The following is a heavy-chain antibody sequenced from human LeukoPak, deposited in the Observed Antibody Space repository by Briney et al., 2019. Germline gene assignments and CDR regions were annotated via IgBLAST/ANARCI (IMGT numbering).Heavy chain of an antibody. D-gene: IGHD4-11*01. Sequence: GGSLRLSCAAFGFTFSSYWMSWVRQAPGKGLEWVANIKQDGSEKYYVDSVKGRFTISRDNAKNSLYLQMNSLRAEDTAVYYCARAYLTTVTPYYYYYMDVWGKGTTVTVSS. CDR2: IKQDGSEK. CDR1: GFTFSSYW. J-gene: IGHJ6*03. V-gene: IGHV3-7*01. CDR3: ARAYLTTVTPYYYYYMDV.